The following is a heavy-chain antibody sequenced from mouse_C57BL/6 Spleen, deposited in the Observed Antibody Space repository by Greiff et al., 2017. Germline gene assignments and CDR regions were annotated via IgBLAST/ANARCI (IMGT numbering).Heavy chain of an antibody. CDR1: GFTFTDYY. Sequence: EVKLMESGGGLVQPGGSLSLSCAASGFTFTDYYMSWVRQPPGKALEWLGFIRNKANGYTTEYSASVKGRFTISRDNSQSILYLQMNALRAEDSATYYCARYPAYDYGGYFDVWGTGTTVTVSS. CDR3: ARYPAYDYGGYFDV. V-gene: IGHV7-3*01. J-gene: IGHJ1*03. CDR2: IRNKANGYTT. D-gene: IGHD2-4*01.